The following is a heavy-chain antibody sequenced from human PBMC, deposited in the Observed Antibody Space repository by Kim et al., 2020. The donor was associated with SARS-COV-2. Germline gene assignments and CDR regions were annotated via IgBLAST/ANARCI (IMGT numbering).Heavy chain of an antibody. Sequence: NYNPSRKSRVTISVDTSKNQFSLKLSSVTAADTAVYYCATDYGDYGAFDYWGQGTLVTVSS. D-gene: IGHD4-17*01. J-gene: IGHJ4*02. CDR3: ATDYGDYGAFDY. V-gene: IGHV4-59*01.